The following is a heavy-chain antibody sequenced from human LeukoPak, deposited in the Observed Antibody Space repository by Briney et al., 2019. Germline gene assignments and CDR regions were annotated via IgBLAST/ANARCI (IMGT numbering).Heavy chain of an antibody. J-gene: IGHJ4*02. CDR1: GVSISSYY. CDR2: IYYSGST. V-gene: IGHV4-59*01. Sequence: SETLSLTCTVSGVSISSYYWSWIRQPPGKGLEWIGYIYYSGSTNYNPSLKSRVTISVDTSKNQFSLKLSDVTAVDTAVYYCARSEGYSSGWLPPGYWGQGTLVTVSS. CDR3: ARSEGYSSGWLPPGY. D-gene: IGHD6-19*01.